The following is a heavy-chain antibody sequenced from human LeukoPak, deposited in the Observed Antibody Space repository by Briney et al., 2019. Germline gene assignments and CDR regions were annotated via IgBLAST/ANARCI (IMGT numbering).Heavy chain of an antibody. Sequence: SEALSLTCTVSGGSISSYYWSWIRQPPGKGLEWIGYIYYSGSTNYNPSLKSRVTISVDTSKNQFSLKLSSVTAADTAVYYCARVYYDILTGYYDSPDAFDIWGQGTMVTVSS. J-gene: IGHJ3*02. D-gene: IGHD3-9*01. CDR1: GGSISSYY. CDR3: ARVYYDILTGYYDSPDAFDI. V-gene: IGHV4-59*08. CDR2: IYYSGST.